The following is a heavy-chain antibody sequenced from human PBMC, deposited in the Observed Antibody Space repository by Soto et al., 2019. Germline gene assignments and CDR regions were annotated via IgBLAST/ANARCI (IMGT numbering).Heavy chain of an antibody. J-gene: IGHJ4*02. CDR1: GFTFSGYW. CDR3: ARGGGNFDQ. CDR2: VKQDGSDK. D-gene: IGHD3-16*01. Sequence: EVQLVESGGGLVQPGGSLRLTCEASGFTFSGYWMSWVRQAPGKGLEWVANVKQDGSDKYYVDSVKGRFSISRDNAKNSLYLQMNSLRGEDPAVYYCARGGGNFDQWGQGTLVTVSS. V-gene: IGHV3-7*04.